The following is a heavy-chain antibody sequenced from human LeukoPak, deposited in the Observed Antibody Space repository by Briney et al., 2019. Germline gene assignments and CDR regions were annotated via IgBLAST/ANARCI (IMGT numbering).Heavy chain of an antibody. Sequence: PSETLSLTCAVSGYSISSGYYRGWIRQPPGEGLEWIGSIYHSGSTYYNPSLKSRVTISVDTSKNQFSLKLSSVTAADTAVYYCARLGFVVVVAAIGIWGQGTMVTVSS. J-gene: IGHJ3*02. V-gene: IGHV4-38-2*01. CDR2: IYHSGST. CDR3: ARLGFVVVVAAIGI. CDR1: GYSISSGYY. D-gene: IGHD2-15*01.